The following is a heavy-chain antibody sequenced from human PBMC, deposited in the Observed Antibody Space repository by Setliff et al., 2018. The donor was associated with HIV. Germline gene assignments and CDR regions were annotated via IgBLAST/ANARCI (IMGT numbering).Heavy chain of an antibody. Sequence: GGSLRLSCAASGFTVSSNYMSWIRQAPGKGLEWVSLIYSRGSTYYADSGKGRFTISRDNSKNTLYLQMNSLRAEDTAVYCCARDGDGEGYFDYWGQGTLVTVSS. CDR3: ARDGDGEGYFDY. CDR2: IYSRGST. V-gene: IGHV3-66*03. J-gene: IGHJ4*02. CDR1: GFTVSSNY.